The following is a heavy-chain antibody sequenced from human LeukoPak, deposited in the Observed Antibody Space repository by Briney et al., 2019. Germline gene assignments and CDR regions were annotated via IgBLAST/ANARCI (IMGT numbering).Heavy chain of an antibody. V-gene: IGHV1-8*01. CDR3: ARGRDYDFWSGYYQEYQYYFDY. D-gene: IGHD3-3*01. CDR2: MNPNSGNT. J-gene: IGHJ4*02. CDR1: GNTFTSYD. Sequence: GASVKVSCKASGNTFTSYDINWVRQATGQGLEWMGWMNPNSGNTGYAQKFQGRVTMTRNTSISTAYMELSSLRSEDTAVYYCARGRDYDFWSGYYQEYQYYFDYWGQGTLVTVSS.